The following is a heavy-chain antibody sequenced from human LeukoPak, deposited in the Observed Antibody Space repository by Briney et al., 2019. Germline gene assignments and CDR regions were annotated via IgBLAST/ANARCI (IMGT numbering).Heavy chain of an antibody. Sequence: GGSLRLSCAASGFTFSDYYMSWIRQAPGKGLEWVSYISSSGTTIYYADSVKGRFTISRDNSKNTLYLQMNSLRAEDTAVYYCAKTRIPRAFFDYWGQGTLVTVSS. CDR1: GFTFSDYY. D-gene: IGHD1-14*01. V-gene: IGHV3-11*01. CDR2: ISSSGTTI. J-gene: IGHJ4*02. CDR3: AKTRIPRAFFDY.